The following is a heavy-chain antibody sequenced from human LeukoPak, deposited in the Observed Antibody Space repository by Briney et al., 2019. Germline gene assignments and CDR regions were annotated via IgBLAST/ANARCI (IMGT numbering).Heavy chain of an antibody. CDR3: TRVQGPARMVSYYFDY. CDR1: GFTFGEYA. V-gene: IGHV3-49*04. D-gene: IGHD2-2*01. J-gene: IGHJ4*02. Sequence: GGSLRLSCTASGFTFGEYAMSWVRQAPGKGLEWVGFIRSKAYGGTTEYAASVKGRFTISRDDSKSIAYLQMNSLKPEDTAVYYCTRVQGPARMVSYYFDYWGQGTLVTVSS. CDR2: IRSKAYGGTT.